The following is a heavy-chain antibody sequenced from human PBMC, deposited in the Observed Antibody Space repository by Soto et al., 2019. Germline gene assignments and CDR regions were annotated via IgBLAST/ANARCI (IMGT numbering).Heavy chain of an antibody. J-gene: IGHJ5*02. D-gene: IGHD6-13*01. CDR1: GGSFSDYY. V-gene: IGHV4-34*01. CDR2: INQSGSG. Sequence: QVQLQQWGAGLLKPSETLSLTCAVYGGSFSDYYWSWIRQPPGKGLEWIGEINQSGSGNYNPSLKSRVTISRDRTKTQFALRLSSVTAADTAVYYCARVLGARIAASNGFDPWGQGTLVTVSS. CDR3: ARVLGARIAASNGFDP.